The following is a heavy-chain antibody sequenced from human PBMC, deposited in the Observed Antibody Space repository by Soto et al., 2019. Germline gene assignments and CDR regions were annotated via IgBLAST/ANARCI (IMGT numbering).Heavy chain of an antibody. J-gene: IGHJ4*02. CDR3: ARDDTTGLLEF. V-gene: IGHV4-59*01. Sequence: WTWIRQPPGKGLEWIGYVYHTGRTEYNPSLESRVTISIDMSKKQFSLQLTSVTAADTAVYFCARDDTTGLLEFWGQGTLVAVSS. CDR2: VYHTGRT.